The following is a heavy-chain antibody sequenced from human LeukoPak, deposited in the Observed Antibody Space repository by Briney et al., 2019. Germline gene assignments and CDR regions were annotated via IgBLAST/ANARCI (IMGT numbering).Heavy chain of an antibody. CDR2: IKSKTDGGTT. Sequence: KPGGPLRLSCAASGFTFSNAWMSWVRQAPGKGLEWVGRIKSKTDGGTTDYAAPVKGRFTISRDDSKNTLYLQMNSLRPEDTAVYYCARRATRSIYWFDPWGQGTLVTVSS. CDR3: ARRATRSIYWFDP. CDR1: GFTFSNAW. J-gene: IGHJ5*02. V-gene: IGHV3-15*01. D-gene: IGHD1-1*01.